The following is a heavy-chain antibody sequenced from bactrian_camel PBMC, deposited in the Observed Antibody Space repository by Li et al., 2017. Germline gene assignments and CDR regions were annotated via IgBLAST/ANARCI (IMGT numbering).Heavy chain of an antibody. CDR2: IYSGGRGT. Sequence: VQLVESGGESVQAGGSLRLSCDTSGYTFSRGCAAWFRQAPGKEREAVASIYSGGRGTYYADSVKGRFTMSRDNDWRTVYLQMNGLTPEDTAMYYCSIDVHAPRVVPGIACAPQEYWGQGTQVTVS. D-gene: IGHD2*01. V-gene: IGHV3S59*01. CDR1: GYTFSRGC. J-gene: IGHJ4*01. CDR3: SIDVHAPRVVPGIACAPQEY.